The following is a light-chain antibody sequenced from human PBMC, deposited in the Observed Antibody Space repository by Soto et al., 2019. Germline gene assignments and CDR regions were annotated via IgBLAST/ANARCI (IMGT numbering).Light chain of an antibody. Sequence: EGVFSLSTGTLSLSPGERSTLSGRGSGSVSSSYLAWDQHKPGQAPRLLIFGASSRATGTPDRFSGSGSGTDFTLTIRLLEPEDVAGYFCQRCASAPSWTVGQGTKVDI. J-gene: IGKJ1*01. CDR1: GSVSSSY. CDR2: GAS. CDR3: QRCASAPSWT. V-gene: IGKV3-20*01.